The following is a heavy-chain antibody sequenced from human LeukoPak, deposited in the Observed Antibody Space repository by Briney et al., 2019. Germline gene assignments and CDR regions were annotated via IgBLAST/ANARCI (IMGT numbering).Heavy chain of an antibody. CDR3: ATSSGYTSY. D-gene: IGHD3-22*01. CDR1: HYSISSNYY. V-gene: IGHV4-38-2*02. Sequence: SETLSLTCTVSHYSISSNYYWGWIRQPPGKGLEWIGSIYHSGSTYYNPSLKSRVTISVDTSKNQFSLKLTSVTAADTAVYYCATSSGYTSYWGQGTPVCVSS. J-gene: IGHJ4*02. CDR2: IYHSGST.